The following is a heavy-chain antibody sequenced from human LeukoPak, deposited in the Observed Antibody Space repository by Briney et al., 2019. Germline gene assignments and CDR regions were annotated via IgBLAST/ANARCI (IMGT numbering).Heavy chain of an antibody. J-gene: IGHJ3*02. Sequence: SETLSLTCAVYGGSFSGYYWSWIRQPPGKGPEWIGEINHSGSTNYNPSLKSRVTISVDTSKNQFSLKLSSVTAADTAVYYCARSITMVRGVISAFDIWGQGTMVTASS. CDR1: GGSFSGYY. CDR3: ARSITMVRGVISAFDI. CDR2: INHSGST. V-gene: IGHV4-34*01. D-gene: IGHD3-10*01.